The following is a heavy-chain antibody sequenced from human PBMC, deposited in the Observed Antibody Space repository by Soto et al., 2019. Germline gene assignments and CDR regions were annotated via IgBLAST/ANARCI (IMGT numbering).Heavy chain of an antibody. CDR1: GYSFTSYW. J-gene: IGHJ6*02. V-gene: IGHV5-51*01. CDR2: IYPGDSDT. D-gene: IGHD1-26*01. Sequence: GESLKISCKGSGYSFTSYWIGWVRQMPGKGLEWMGIIYPGDSDTGYSPSFQGQVTISADKSISTAYLQWSSLKASDTAMYYCATSAGGATYYYYGMDVWGQGTTVTVSS. CDR3: ATSAGGATYYYYGMDV.